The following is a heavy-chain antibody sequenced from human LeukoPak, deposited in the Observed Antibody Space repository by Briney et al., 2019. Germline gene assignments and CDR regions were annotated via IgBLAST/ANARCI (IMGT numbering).Heavy chain of an antibody. Sequence: ASVKVSCKVSGYTLTELSMHWVRQTPGKGLEWMGGFDPEDGETIYAQKFQGRVTMTEDTSTGTAYMEVSSLRSEDTALYYCTILVGATHFDYWGQGTLVTVSS. V-gene: IGHV1-24*01. D-gene: IGHD1-26*01. J-gene: IGHJ4*02. CDR2: FDPEDGET. CDR1: GYTLTELS. CDR3: TILVGATHFDY.